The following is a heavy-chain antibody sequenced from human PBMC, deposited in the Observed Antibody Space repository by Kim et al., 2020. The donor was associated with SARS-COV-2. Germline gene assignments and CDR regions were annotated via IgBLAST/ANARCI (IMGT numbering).Heavy chain of an antibody. CDR2: INHSGST. Sequence: SETLSLTCAVYGGSFSGYYWSWIRQPPGKGLEWIWEINHSGSTNYNPSLKSRVTISVDTSKNQFSLKLSSVTAADTAVYYCARSLQSPKYYDSSGYMDVWGQGTTVAVSS. CDR3: ARSLQSPKYYDSSGYMDV. D-gene: IGHD3-22*01. J-gene: IGHJ6*02. V-gene: IGHV4-34*01. CDR1: GGSFSGYY.